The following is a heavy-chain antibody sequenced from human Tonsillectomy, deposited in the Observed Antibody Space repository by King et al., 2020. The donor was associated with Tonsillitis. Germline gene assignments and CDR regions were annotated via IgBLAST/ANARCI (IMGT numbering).Heavy chain of an antibody. J-gene: IGHJ5*02. CDR2: ISYDGNEK. CDR1: GFNFGTYG. D-gene: IGHD3-10*01. V-gene: IGHV3-33*05. Sequence: VQLVESGGGVVQPGRSLGLSCVASGFNFGTYGMHWVRQAPGKGLEWVALISYDGNEKYYVDSVKGRFTISRDNSKNTVHLQMNSLRAEDTAVYYCVRHMEGGSGGGPWGQGTLVTVSS. CDR3: VRHMEGGSGGGP.